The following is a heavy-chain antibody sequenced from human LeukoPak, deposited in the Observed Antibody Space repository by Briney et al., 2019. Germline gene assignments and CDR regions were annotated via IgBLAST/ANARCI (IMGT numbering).Heavy chain of an antibody. CDR2: IYRGGST. CDR1: GFTFSSNY. D-gene: IGHD5-12*01. Sequence: GGSLRLSCAASGFTFSSNYMSWVHQAPGKGLEWVSVIYRGGSTYYADSVKGRFTISRDNSKNTLYLQMNSLRAEDTAVYYCARVGYSGYDSPYYFDYWGQGTLVIVSS. CDR3: ARVGYSGYDSPYYFDY. J-gene: IGHJ4*02. V-gene: IGHV3-53*01.